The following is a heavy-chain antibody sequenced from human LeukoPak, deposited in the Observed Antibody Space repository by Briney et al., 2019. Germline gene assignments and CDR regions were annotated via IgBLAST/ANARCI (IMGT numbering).Heavy chain of an antibody. Sequence: SETLSLTCTVSGGSISSYYWSWIRQPPGKGLEWIGYIYYSGNTNYNPSLKSRVTISVDTSKKQFSLKLSSVTAADTAVYYCARHFRMTSFYFDPWGQGILVTVSS. CDR3: ARHFRMTSFYFDP. D-gene: IGHD2/OR15-2a*01. V-gene: IGHV4-59*08. CDR2: IYYSGNT. J-gene: IGHJ5*02. CDR1: GGSISSYY.